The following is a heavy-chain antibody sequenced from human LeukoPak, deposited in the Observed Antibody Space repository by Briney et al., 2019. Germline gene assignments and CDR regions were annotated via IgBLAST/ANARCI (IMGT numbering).Heavy chain of an antibody. CDR3: ASPRSSYSGSYLYYFDY. D-gene: IGHD1-26*01. CDR1: GGTFSSYA. V-gene: IGHV1-69*05. Sequence: GASVKVSCKASGGTFSSYAISWVRQAPGQGLEWMGGIIPILGTANYAQKFQGRVTITTDESTSTAYMELSSLRSEDTAVYYCASPRSSYSGSYLYYFDYWGQGTLVTVSS. J-gene: IGHJ4*02. CDR2: IIPILGTA.